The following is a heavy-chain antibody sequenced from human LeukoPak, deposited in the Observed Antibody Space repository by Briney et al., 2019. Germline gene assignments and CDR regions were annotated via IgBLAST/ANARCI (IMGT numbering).Heavy chain of an antibody. V-gene: IGHV3-15*01. D-gene: IGHD3/OR15-3a*01. Sequence: GGSLRLSCAASGFTFSNAWMSWVRQAPGRGLEWVGRIKRKGDDGTIDYAAPVKGRLSVSRDDPKNMLYLQMSSLKSEDTAVYYCTAGTGRSDFDYWGQGTLVTVSS. CDR3: TAGTGRSDFDY. CDR1: GFTFSNAW. J-gene: IGHJ4*02. CDR2: IKRKGDDGTI.